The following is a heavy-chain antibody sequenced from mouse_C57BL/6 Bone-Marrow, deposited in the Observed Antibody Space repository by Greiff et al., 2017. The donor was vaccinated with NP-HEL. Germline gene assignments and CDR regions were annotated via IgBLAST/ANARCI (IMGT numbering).Heavy chain of an antibody. J-gene: IGHJ4*01. D-gene: IGHD2-4*01. CDR3: ERSIYDDYADDAFYGMDY. V-gene: IGHV7-3*01. Sequence: EVQGVESGGGLVQPGGSLSLSCAASGFTFTDYYMSWVRQPPGKALEWVGFIRNKANGYTIEYSASVKGRFTISSDNSQSILYLQMKALRPEDSATSYCERSIYDDYADDAFYGMDYWGQGTSVTVSA. CDR1: GFTFTDYY. CDR2: IRNKANGYTI.